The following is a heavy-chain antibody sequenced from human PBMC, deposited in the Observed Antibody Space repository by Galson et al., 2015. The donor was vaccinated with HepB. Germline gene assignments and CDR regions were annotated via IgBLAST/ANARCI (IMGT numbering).Heavy chain of an antibody. D-gene: IGHD4-17*01. V-gene: IGHV1-69*13. CDR1: GGTFSSYA. CDR2: IIPIFGTA. Sequence: SVKVSCKASGGTFSSYAISWVRQAPGQGLEWMGGIIPIFGTANYAQKFQGRVTITAEESTSTAYMELSSLRSEDTAVYYCAVTGHDYGDYVLGDYWGQGTLVTVSS. CDR3: AVTGHDYGDYVLGDY. J-gene: IGHJ4*02.